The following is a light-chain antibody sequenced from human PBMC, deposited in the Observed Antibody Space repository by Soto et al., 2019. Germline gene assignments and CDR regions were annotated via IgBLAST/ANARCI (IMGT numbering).Light chain of an antibody. CDR3: QQSYSTPPYT. Sequence: DIQMTQSPSSLSSSVGDRVTITCRASQSINSYLNWYQQKQGKAPKFLIYAASSLQSGVPARFSGSGSGTDYTLTISSLQPEDFATYYCQQSYSTPPYTFGQGNKLEIK. CDR2: AAS. J-gene: IGKJ2*01. V-gene: IGKV1-39*01. CDR1: QSINSY.